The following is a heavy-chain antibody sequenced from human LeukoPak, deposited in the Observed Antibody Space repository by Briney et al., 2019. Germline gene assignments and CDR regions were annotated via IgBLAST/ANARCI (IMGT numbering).Heavy chain of an antibody. CDR1: GYTFTSYG. V-gene: IGHV1-18*01. J-gene: IGHJ4*02. CDR2: ISAYNGNT. D-gene: IGHD1-26*01. Sequence: AASVKVSCKASGYTFTSYGISWVRQAPGQGLEWMGWISAYNGNTNYAQKLQGRVTITRNTSISTAYMELSSLKSDDTAVYYCARVAMSGIGSDDFWGQGTLVTASS. CDR3: ARVAMSGIGSDDF.